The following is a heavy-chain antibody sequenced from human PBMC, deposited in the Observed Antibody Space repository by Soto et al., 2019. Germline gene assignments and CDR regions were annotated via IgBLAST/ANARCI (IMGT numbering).Heavy chain of an antibody. J-gene: IGHJ6*02. CDR3: ARARVRPRFVRGVSGLGYYYYAIDV. CDR1: GGSFSGYY. V-gene: IGHV4-34*01. Sequence: QVQLQQWGAGLLKPSETLSLTCAVYGGSFSGYYWSWIRQPPGKGLEWIGEINHTGSTNYNPSLKIRVTISVDTSKNQFSLKLRSVTAAETAVYYWARARVRPRFVRGVSGLGYYYYAIDVWGQETKVTVSS. CDR2: INHTGST. D-gene: IGHD3-10*02.